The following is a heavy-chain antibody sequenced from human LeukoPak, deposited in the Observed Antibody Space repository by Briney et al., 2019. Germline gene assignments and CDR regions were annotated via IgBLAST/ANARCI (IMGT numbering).Heavy chain of an antibody. V-gene: IGHV4-61*02. CDR3: ARDLRRASSSSYWFDP. Sequence: SETLSLXCTVSGGSISSGSYYWSWIRQPAGKGLEWIGRIYTSGSTNYNPSLKSRVTISVDTSKNQFSLKLSSVTAADTAVYYCARDLRRASSSSYWFDPWGQGTLVTVSS. CDR1: GGSISSGSYY. J-gene: IGHJ5*02. CDR2: IYTSGST. D-gene: IGHD6-6*01.